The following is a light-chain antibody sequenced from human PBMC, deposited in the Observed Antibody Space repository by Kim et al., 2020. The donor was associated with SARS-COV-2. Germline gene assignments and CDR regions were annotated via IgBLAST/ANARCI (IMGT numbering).Light chain of an antibody. Sequence: EIVLTQSPGTLSLSPGERATLSCRASQSVTSSHLAWYQQKPGQAPRLLIYGASSRATGIPDRFSGSGSGTDFTLTISRLEPEDFAVFYCQQYGNSPWTFGQGTKVDIK. CDR1: QSVTSSH. CDR3: QQYGNSPWT. V-gene: IGKV3-20*01. J-gene: IGKJ1*01. CDR2: GAS.